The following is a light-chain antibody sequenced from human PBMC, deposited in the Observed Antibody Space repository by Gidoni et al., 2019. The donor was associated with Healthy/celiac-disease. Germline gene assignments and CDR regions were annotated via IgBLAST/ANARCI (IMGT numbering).Light chain of an antibody. J-gene: IGLJ1*01. CDR1: SSDVGGSNY. Sequence: QSALTQPPSASGSPGQSVTISCTGTSSDVGGSNYVSGYQQHPGKAPNLMIYEVSKRPSGVPDRFSGSKSGNTASLTVSGLQAEDEADYYCSSYAGSNNLGVFGTGTKVTVL. V-gene: IGLV2-8*01. CDR3: SSYAGSNNLGV. CDR2: EVS.